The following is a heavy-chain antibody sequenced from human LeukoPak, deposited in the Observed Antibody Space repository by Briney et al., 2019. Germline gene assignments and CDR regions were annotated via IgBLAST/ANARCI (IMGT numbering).Heavy chain of an antibody. CDR1: GYSISSGYY. CDR3: ARGGRHFMVATPFGY. Sequence: SETLSLTCTVSGYSISSGYYWVWIRQPPGKGLEWIGEINHSGSTNYNPSLKSRVTISVDTSKNQFSLRLSSVTAADTAVYYCARGGRHFMVATPFGYWGQGTLVTVSS. D-gene: IGHD5-12*01. CDR2: INHSGST. V-gene: IGHV4-38-2*02. J-gene: IGHJ4*02.